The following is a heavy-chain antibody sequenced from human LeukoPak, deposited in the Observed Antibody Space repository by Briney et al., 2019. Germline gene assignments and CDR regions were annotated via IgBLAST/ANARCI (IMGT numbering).Heavy chain of an antibody. D-gene: IGHD2-21*01. V-gene: IGHV4-59*07. CDR1: GGSISSYY. Sequence: SDTLSLTCTVSGGSISSYYWSWTRQPPGKGLECIGYINYSGNTNYNPSLKSRVTISVDTSKNQFSLKLSSATAADTAVYYCARGSCGECPPGYWGQGTLVTVSS. J-gene: IGHJ4*02. CDR3: ARGSCGECPPGY. CDR2: INYSGNT.